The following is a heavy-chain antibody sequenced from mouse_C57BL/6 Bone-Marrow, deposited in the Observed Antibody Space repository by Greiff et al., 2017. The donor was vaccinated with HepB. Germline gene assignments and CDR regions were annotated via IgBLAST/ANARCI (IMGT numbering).Heavy chain of an antibody. J-gene: IGHJ1*03. CDR3: VRDGSSYPYWYFDV. CDR1: GFTFNTYA. Sequence: GGGLVQPKGSLKLSCAASGFTFNTYAMHWVRQAPGKGLEWVARIRSKSSNYATYYADSVKDRLTISRDDSQSMLYLQMNNLKTEDTALYYCVRDGSSYPYWYFDVWGTGTTVTVAS. D-gene: IGHD1-1*01. CDR2: IRSKSSNYAT. V-gene: IGHV10-3*01.